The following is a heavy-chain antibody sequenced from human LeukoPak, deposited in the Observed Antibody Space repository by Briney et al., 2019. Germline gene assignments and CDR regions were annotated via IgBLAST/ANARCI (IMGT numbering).Heavy chain of an antibody. CDR1: GFTFSTNY. CDR2: IYSGGST. D-gene: IGHD3-10*01. CDR3: ARGPFGELFYGMDV. Sequence: GGSLRLSCAASGFTFSTNYMSWVRQAPGKGLEWVSVIYSGGSTYYADSVKGRFTISRDNSKNTLYLQINSLRAEDTAVYYCARGPFGELFYGMDVWGQGTTVTVSS. J-gene: IGHJ6*02. V-gene: IGHV3-66*01.